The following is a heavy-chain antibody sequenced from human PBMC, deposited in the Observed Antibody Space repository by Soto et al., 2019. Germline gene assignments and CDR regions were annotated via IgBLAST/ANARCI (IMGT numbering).Heavy chain of an antibody. CDR2: INHSGST. Sequence: KPSETLSLTCAVYGGSFSGYYWSWIRQPPGKGLEWIGEINHSGSTNYNPSLKSRVTISVDTSKNQFSLKLSSVTAADTAVYCCARGGYSSSAGLQGFDPWGQGTLVTVSS. CDR1: GGSFSGYY. D-gene: IGHD6-13*01. CDR3: ARGGYSSSAGLQGFDP. V-gene: IGHV4-34*01. J-gene: IGHJ5*02.